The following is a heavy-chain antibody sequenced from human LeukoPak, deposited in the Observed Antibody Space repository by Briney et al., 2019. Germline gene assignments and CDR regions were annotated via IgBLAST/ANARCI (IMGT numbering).Heavy chain of an antibody. V-gene: IGHV3-30*02. CDR1: GFTFSNYG. CDR2: IQTDGNPK. Sequence: PGGSLRLSCAASGFTFSNYGIYWVRQAPGKGLEWVTFIQTDGNPKYYADSVRGRFAISRDNSKNTVSLQMNSLRAEDTAVYHCAREESSLVLGGLAYWGQGTLVTVSS. CDR3: AREESSLVLGGLAY. D-gene: IGHD6-13*01. J-gene: IGHJ4*02.